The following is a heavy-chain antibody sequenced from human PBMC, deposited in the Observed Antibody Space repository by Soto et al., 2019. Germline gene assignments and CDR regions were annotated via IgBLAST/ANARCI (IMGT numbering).Heavy chain of an antibody. CDR2: ISAYNGNT. Sequence: ASVKVSCKASGYTFTSYGISWVRQAPGQGLEWMGWISAYNGNTNYAQKLQGRVTMTTDTSTSTACMELRSLRSDDTAVYYCARALLWFGEPPSAFDIWGQGTMVTVSS. D-gene: IGHD3-10*01. V-gene: IGHV1-18*01. CDR3: ARALLWFGEPPSAFDI. J-gene: IGHJ3*02. CDR1: GYTFTSYG.